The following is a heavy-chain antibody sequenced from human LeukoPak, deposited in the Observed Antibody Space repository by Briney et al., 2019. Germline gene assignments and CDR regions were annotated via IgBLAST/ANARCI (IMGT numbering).Heavy chain of an antibody. CDR3: ARGRFGELYDAFDI. V-gene: IGHV3-30-3*01. Sequence: GRSLRLSCAASGFTFSSYAMHWVRQAPGKGLGWVAVISYDGSNKYYADSVKGRFTISRDNSKNTLYLQMNSLRAEDTAVYYCARGRFGELYDAFDIWGQGTMVTVSS. D-gene: IGHD3-10*01. CDR2: ISYDGSNK. J-gene: IGHJ3*02. CDR1: GFTFSSYA.